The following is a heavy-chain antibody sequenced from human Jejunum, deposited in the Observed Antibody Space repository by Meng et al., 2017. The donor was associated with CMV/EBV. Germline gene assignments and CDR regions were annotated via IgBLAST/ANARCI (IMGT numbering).Heavy chain of an antibody. CDR2: IRGSDGTT. Sequence: CPASGFTFNIYSMNWLRQAPGKGLEWVSYIRGSDGTTYYADSVKGRFIISRDNAKNSLYLQMTSLRADDTAVYYCGRGVEYSSDHWGQGTLVTVSS. CDR1: GFTFNIYS. D-gene: IGHD6-19*01. J-gene: IGHJ1*01. V-gene: IGHV3-48*04. CDR3: GRGVEYSSDH.